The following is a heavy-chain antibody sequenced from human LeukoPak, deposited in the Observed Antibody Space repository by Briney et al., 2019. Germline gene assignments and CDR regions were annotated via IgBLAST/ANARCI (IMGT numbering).Heavy chain of an antibody. CDR3: ARSSGYCSGGSCYSSDYMDV. CDR2: INHSGST. D-gene: IGHD2-15*01. J-gene: IGHJ6*03. V-gene: IGHV4-34*01. Sequence: SETLSLTCAVYGGSFSGYYWSWIRQPPGKGLEWIGEINHSGSTNYNPSLKSRVTILVDTSKNQFSLKLSSVTAADTAVYYCARSSGYCSGGSCYSSDYMDVWGKGTTVTVSS. CDR1: GGSFSGYY.